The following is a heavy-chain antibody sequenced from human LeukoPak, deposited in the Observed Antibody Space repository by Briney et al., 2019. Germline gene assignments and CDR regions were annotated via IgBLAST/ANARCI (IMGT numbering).Heavy chain of an antibody. CDR1: GFTFSDYY. CDR3: AREEPYCSSTSCYLGYGMDV. J-gene: IGHJ6*04. Sequence: PGGSLRLSCAASGFTFSDYYMSWIRQAPGKGLEWVAVISYDGSNKYYADSVKGRFTISRDNSKNTLYLQMNSLRAEDTAVYYCAREEPYCSSTSCYLGYGMDVWGKGTTVTVSS. D-gene: IGHD2-2*01. CDR2: ISYDGSNK. V-gene: IGHV3-30*03.